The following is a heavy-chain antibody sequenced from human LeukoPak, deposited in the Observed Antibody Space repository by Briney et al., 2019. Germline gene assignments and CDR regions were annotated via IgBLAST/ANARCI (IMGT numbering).Heavy chain of an antibody. D-gene: IGHD2-15*01. V-gene: IGHV4-59*01. CDR2: IYYSGST. J-gene: IGHJ4*02. CDR1: GGSISSYY. CDR3: ASSKGYCSGGSCYDY. Sequence: PSETLSLTCTVSGGSISSYYWSWIRQPPGKGLEWIGYIYYSGSTNYNPSLKSRVTISVDTSKNQFSLKLSSVTAADTAVYYCASSKGYCSGGSCYDYWGQGTLVTVSS.